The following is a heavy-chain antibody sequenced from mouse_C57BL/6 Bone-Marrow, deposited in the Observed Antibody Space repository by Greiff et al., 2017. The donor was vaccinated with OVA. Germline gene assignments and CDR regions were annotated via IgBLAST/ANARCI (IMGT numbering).Heavy chain of an antibody. D-gene: IGHD1-1*01. CDR1: GYTFTSYW. J-gene: IGHJ3*01. CDR3: AIERLILRFAY. V-gene: IGHV1-64*01. Sequence: QVQLQQPGAELVKPGASVKLSCKASGYTFTSYWMHWVKQRPGQGLEWIGMIHPNSGSTNYNEKFKSKATLTVDKSSSTAYMQLSSLTSEDSAVYYCAIERLILRFAYWGQGTLVTVSA. CDR2: IHPNSGST.